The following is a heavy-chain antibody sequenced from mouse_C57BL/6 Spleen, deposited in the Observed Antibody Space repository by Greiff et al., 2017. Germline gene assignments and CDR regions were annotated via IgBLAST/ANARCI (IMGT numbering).Heavy chain of an antibody. D-gene: IGHD2-4*01. J-gene: IGHJ2*01. CDR2: ISYDGSN. CDR1: GYSITSGYY. Sequence: EVQLQQSGPGLVKPSQSLSLTCSVTGYSITSGYYWNWIRQFPGNKLEWMGYISYDGSNNYNPSLKNRISITRDTSKNQFFLKLNSVTTEDTATYYCARADYDGPYYFDYWGQGTTLTVSS. CDR3: ARADYDGPYYFDY. V-gene: IGHV3-6*01.